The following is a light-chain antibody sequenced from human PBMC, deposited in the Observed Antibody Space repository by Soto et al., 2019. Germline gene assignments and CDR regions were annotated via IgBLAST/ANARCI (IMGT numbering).Light chain of an antibody. CDR2: DAS. V-gene: IGKV3-11*01. J-gene: IGKJ5*01. Sequence: EIVLTQSPGTLSLSPGERARLSCRASQSVSSYLAWYQQKPGQAPRLLIYDASNRATGIPARFSGSGSGTDFTLTISSLEAEDFAVYYCQQRSNWPPITLGQGTRLEIK. CDR1: QSVSSY. CDR3: QQRSNWPPIT.